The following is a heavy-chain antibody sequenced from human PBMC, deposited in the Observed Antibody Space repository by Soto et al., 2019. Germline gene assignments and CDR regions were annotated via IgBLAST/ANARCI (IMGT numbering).Heavy chain of an antibody. CDR2: INHDGSEQ. V-gene: IGHV3-7*01. J-gene: IGHJ4*02. CDR1: GFSFRNYW. Sequence: EVQLVESGGDLVQPGGSLRLSCAVSGFSFRNYWMSWVRQAPGKGLEWVANINHDGSEQNFLDSVKGRFTISRDNGKNSLFLQMNSLRAEDTAVYYSARDIGYSSFDYWGQGTLVTVSS. D-gene: IGHD2-15*01. CDR3: ARDIGYSSFDY.